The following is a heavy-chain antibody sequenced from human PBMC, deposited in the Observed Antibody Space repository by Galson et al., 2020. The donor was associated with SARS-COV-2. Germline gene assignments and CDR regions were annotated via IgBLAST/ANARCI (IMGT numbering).Heavy chain of an antibody. CDR1: GYTFTSYA. CDR3: ARVPRRIAVAGHDAFDI. V-gene: IGHV1-3*01. D-gene: IGHD6-19*01. Sequence: ASVKVSCKASGYTFTSYAMHWVRQAPGQRLEWMGWINAGNGNTKYSQKFQGRVTITRDTSASTAYMELSSLRSEDTAVYYCARVPRRIAVAGHDAFDIWGQGTMVTVSS. J-gene: IGHJ3*02. CDR2: INAGNGNT.